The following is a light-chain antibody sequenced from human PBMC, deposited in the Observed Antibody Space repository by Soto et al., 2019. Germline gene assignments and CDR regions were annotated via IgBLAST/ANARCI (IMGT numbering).Light chain of an antibody. J-gene: IGKJ3*01. CDR1: QGISNY. V-gene: IGKV1-27*01. CDR3: QKYNRAPPGFT. Sequence: DIQMTQSPSSLSASVGDRVTITCRASQGISNYLAWYQQKPGKVPKLLIYAASTLQSGVPSRFSGSGSGTDFTLTISRLQPEDVATYYCQKYNRAPPGFTFGPGTKVDIK. CDR2: AAS.